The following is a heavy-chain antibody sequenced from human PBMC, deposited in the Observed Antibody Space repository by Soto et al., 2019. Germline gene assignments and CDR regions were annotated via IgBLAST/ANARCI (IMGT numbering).Heavy chain of an antibody. CDR3: AREITSSWMDV. D-gene: IGHD6-13*01. CDR2: INPNSGAT. V-gene: IGHV1-2*04. J-gene: IGHJ6*02. Sequence: ASVKVSCKASGYTFTANYFHWVRQAPGQGLEWMGWINPNSGATNYAQRFQAWVTMTRDTSISTAYMELSRLTFDDTAVYYCAREITSSWMDVWGQGTTVTVSS. CDR1: GYTFTANY.